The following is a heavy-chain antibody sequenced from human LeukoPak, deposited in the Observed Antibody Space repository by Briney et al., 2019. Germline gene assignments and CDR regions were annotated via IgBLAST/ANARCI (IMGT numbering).Heavy chain of an antibody. J-gene: IGHJ4*02. D-gene: IGHD6-19*01. CDR2: ITPIFGTA. Sequence: SVKVSCKASGGTFSSYTISWVRQTPGQGLEWMGGITPIFGTANYAQKFQGRVTITADESTSTAYMELSSLRSEDTAVYYCARGAVAGFDYWGQGTLVTVSS. CDR3: ARGAVAGFDY. CDR1: GGTFSSYT. V-gene: IGHV1-69*01.